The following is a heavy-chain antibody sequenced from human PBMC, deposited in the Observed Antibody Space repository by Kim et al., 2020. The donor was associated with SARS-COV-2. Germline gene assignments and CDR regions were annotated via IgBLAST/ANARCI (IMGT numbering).Heavy chain of an antibody. CDR1: GGSISSYY. CDR2: IYYSGST. V-gene: IGHV4-59*13. CDR3: ARNAPMYRLVD. D-gene: IGHD2-15*01. J-gene: IGHJ4*02. Sequence: SETLSLTCTVSGGSISSYYWSWIRQPPGKGLEWIGYIYYSGSTNYNPSLKSRVTISVDTSKNQFSLKLSSVTAADTAVYYCARNAPMYRLVDWGQGTLVTVSS.